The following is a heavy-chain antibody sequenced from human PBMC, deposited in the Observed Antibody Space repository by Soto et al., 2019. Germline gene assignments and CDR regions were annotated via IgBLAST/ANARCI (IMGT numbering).Heavy chain of an antibody. CDR3: AKDGAPDSSGYYPPPTAVDY. V-gene: IGHV3-23*01. Sequence: PGGSLRLSCAASGFTFSSYAMSWVRQAPGKGLEWVSAISGSGGSTYYADSVKGRFTISRDNSKNTLYLQMNSLRAEDTAVYYCAKDGAPDSSGYYPPPTAVDYWGQGTLVTVSS. CDR2: ISGSGGST. J-gene: IGHJ4*02. CDR1: GFTFSSYA. D-gene: IGHD3-22*01.